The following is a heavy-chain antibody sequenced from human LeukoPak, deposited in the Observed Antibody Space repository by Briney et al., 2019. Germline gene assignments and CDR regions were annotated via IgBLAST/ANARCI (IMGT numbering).Heavy chain of an antibody. CDR1: GGTFSSYA. J-gene: IGHJ4*02. Sequence: GASVKVSCKASGGTFSSYATSWVRQAPGQGLEWMGGIIPIFGTANYAQKFQGRVTITADESTSTAHMELSSLRSEDTAVYYCARASPEYCGGDCYSPTYFDYWGQGTLVTVSS. CDR2: IIPIFGTA. V-gene: IGHV1-69*13. CDR3: ARASPEYCGGDCYSPTYFDY. D-gene: IGHD2-21*02.